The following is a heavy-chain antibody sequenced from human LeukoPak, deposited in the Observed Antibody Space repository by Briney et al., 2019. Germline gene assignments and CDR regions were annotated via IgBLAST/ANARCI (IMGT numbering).Heavy chain of an antibody. D-gene: IGHD6-19*01. J-gene: IGHJ4*02. CDR1: GYSFTSYW. CDR3: ARVASSGWYYFDY. V-gene: IGHV5-51*01. CDR2: IYPGDSDT. Sequence: GESLKISCNGSGYSFTSYWIGWGRQMPGKGLVWMGIIYPGDSDTRYSPSFQGQVTISADKSISTAYLQWSSLKASDTAMYYCARVASSGWYYFDYWGQGTLVTVSS.